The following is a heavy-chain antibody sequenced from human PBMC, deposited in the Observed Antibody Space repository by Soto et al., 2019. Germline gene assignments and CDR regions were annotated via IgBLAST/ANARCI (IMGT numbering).Heavy chain of an antibody. V-gene: IGHV3-7*03. CDR3: ASRGGWGYSSIWPFDY. D-gene: IGHD6-13*01. CDR2: IKQDGSAK. CDR1: GFTFSSYW. J-gene: IGHJ4*02. Sequence: GGSLRLSCAASGFTFSSYWMSWVRQAPGKGLEWVANIKQDGSAKYYVDSVKGRFTISRDNAKNSLYLQMNSLRAEDTAVYYCASRGGWGYSSIWPFDYWCQGTLVTVSS.